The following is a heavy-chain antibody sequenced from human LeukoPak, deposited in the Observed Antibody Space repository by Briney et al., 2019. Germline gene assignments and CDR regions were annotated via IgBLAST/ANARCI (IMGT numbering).Heavy chain of an antibody. CDR2: TNSDGSIT. J-gene: IGHJ4*02. CDR1: GFTFSGHW. V-gene: IGHV3-74*01. Sequence: GGSLRLSCAVSGFTFSGHWMFWVRQAPGKGLAWVSSTNSDGSITGYTDSVKGRFTVPRDNAKNTLYLQMNSLRAEDAAVYYCARARWYSCDYWGQGTLVTVSS. CDR3: ARARWYSCDY. D-gene: IGHD5-24*01.